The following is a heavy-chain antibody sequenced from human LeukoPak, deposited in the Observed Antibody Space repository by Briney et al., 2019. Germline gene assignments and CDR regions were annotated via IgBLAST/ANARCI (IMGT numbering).Heavy chain of an antibody. CDR1: GFTFDSFA. V-gene: IGHV3-23*01. CDR3: AKDLEYISGPNYFDY. Sequence: GGSLRLSCAASGFTFDSFAMSWVREAPGKGPEWGSAISGSGDSTFYADSVKGRFTISRDNSKNTLFLQMNSLRAEDTALYYCAKDLEYISGPNYFDYWGQGTLVTVSS. D-gene: IGHD6-19*01. J-gene: IGHJ4*02. CDR2: ISGSGDST.